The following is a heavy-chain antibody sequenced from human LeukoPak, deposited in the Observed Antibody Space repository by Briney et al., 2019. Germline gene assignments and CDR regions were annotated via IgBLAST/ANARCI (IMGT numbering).Heavy chain of an antibody. V-gene: IGHV3-23*01. CDR1: GFTFSNYA. CDR3: AKDAQGGGGLTHVDC. Sequence: GGSLRLSCAASGFTFSNYAVSWVRQAPGKGLEWVSGVSGSGGSTYYADSVKGRFTISRDNSKNALYLQMNSLRAEDTAVYYCAKDAQGGGGLTHVDCWGQGTLVTVSS. J-gene: IGHJ4*02. D-gene: IGHD3-16*01. CDR2: VSGSGGST.